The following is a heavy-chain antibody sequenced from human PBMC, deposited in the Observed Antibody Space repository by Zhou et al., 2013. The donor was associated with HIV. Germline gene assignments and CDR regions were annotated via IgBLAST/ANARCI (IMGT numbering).Heavy chain of an antibody. CDR1: GYTFVNYD. D-gene: IGHD2-2*01. CDR3: ARGGGGIVVVPAAQYYYYGMDV. CDR2: INPNSGGT. Sequence: QVHLVQSGAVMKKPGSSLRISCEASGYTFVNYDINWVREATGQGLEWMGWINPNSGGTNYAQKFQGRVTMTRDTSISTAYMELSRLRSDDTAVYYCARGGGGIVVVPAAQYYYYGMDVWGQGTTVTVSS. J-gene: IGHJ6*02. V-gene: IGHV1-2*02.